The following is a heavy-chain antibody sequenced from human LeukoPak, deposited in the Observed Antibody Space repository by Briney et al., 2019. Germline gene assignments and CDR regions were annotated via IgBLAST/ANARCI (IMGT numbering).Heavy chain of an antibody. Sequence: GGSLRLSCAASGFTFDDYGLSWVRQAPGKGLEWVSGINWSGGSTGYADSVKGRFTISRDNSKNTLYLQMNSLRAEDTAVYYCAKRGAPTFDYWGQGTLVTVSS. CDR2: INWSGGST. J-gene: IGHJ4*02. CDR3: AKRGAPTFDY. CDR1: GFTFDDYG. V-gene: IGHV3-20*04. D-gene: IGHD3-10*01.